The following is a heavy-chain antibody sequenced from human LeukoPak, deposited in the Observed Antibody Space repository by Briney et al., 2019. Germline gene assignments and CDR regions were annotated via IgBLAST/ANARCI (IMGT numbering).Heavy chain of an antibody. D-gene: IGHD1-26*01. V-gene: IGHV1-2*02. J-gene: IGHJ4*02. CDR3: ARVTGATSIDY. CDR2: INPNSGGT. CDR1: GYTFTGYY. Sequence: ASVKVSCKASGYTFTGYYMHWVRQAPGQGLEWMGWINPNSGGTNYAQKFQGRVTMTRDTSISTAYMELSSLRSEDTAVYYCARVTGATSIDYWGQGTLVTVSS.